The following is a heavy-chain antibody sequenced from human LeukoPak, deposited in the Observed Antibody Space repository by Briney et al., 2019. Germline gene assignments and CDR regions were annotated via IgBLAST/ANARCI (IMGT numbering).Heavy chain of an antibody. J-gene: IGHJ3*02. D-gene: IGHD3-22*01. CDR2: IYYSGST. Sequence: SETLSLTCTVSGGSISSYYWNWLRQPPGKGLEWIGYIYYSGSTNYNPSLKSRVTISVDTSKNQFSLKLSSVTAADTAVYFCARGPYSYDSSGAFDIWGQGTMVTVSS. CDR1: GGSISSYY. CDR3: ARGPYSYDSSGAFDI. V-gene: IGHV4-59*08.